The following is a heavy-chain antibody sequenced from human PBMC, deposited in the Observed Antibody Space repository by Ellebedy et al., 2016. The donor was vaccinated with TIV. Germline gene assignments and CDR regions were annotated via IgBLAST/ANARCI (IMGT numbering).Heavy chain of an antibody. Sequence: KFQGRVTITRDTSASTAYMELSSLRSEDTAVYYCARDLSIAARPNWFDPWGQGTLVTVSS. CDR3: ARDLSIAARPNWFDP. J-gene: IGHJ5*02. D-gene: IGHD6-6*01. V-gene: IGHV1-3*01.